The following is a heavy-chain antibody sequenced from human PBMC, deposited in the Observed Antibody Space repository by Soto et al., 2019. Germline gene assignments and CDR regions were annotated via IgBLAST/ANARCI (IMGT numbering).Heavy chain of an antibody. Sequence: VGSLRLSCASSVFTFSNAWMSCVRHSPGKGLEWVGRIKSKTDGGTTDYAAPVKGRFTISRDDSKNTLYLQMNSLKTEDTAVYYCTTRQAQAGTFECRGQGTLVKGSS. V-gene: IGHV3-15*01. CDR1: VFTFSNAW. J-gene: IGHJ4*02. CDR2: IKSKTDGGTT. D-gene: IGHD6-13*01. CDR3: TTRQAQAGTFEC.